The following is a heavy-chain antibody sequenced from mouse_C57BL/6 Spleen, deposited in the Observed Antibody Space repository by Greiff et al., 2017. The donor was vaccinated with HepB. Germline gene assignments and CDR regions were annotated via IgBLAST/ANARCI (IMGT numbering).Heavy chain of an antibody. V-gene: IGHV1-76*01. D-gene: IGHD1-1*01. CDR1: GYTFTDYY. CDR2: IYPGSGNT. CDR3: ARGEILVGY. J-gene: IGHJ2*01. Sequence: QVQLQQSGAELVRPGASVKLSCKASGYTFTDYYINWVKQRPGQGLEWIARIYPGSGNTYYNEKFKGKATLTAEKSSSTAYMQLSSLTSEDSAVYFCARGEILVGYWGQGTTLTVSS.